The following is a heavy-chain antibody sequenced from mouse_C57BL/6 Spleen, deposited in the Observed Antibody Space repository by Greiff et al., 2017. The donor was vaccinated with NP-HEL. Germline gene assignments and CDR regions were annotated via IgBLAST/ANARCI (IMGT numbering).Heavy chain of an antibody. D-gene: IGHD2-2*01. J-gene: IGHJ4*01. CDR2: IWSDGST. V-gene: IGHV2-6-1*01. CDR3: ARHGGGLRRGYYAMDY. Sequence: VKLEESGPGLVAPSQSLSITCTVSGFSLTSYGVHWVRQPPGKGLEWLVVIWSDGSTTYNSALKSRLSISKDNSKSQVFLKMNSLQTDDTAMYYCARHGGGLRRGYYAMDYWGQGTSVTVSS. CDR1: GFSLTSYG.